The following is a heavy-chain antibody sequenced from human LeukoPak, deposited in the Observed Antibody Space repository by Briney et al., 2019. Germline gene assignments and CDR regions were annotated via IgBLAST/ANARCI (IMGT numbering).Heavy chain of an antibody. D-gene: IGHD3-10*01. J-gene: IGHJ4*02. Sequence: SETLSLTCTVSGGSISSSSYYWGWIRQPPGKGLEWIGSIYYSGSTYYNPSLKSRVTISVGTSKNQFSLELSSVTAADTAVYYCARDTYGSGSYQRYWGQGTLVTVSS. CDR2: IYYSGST. CDR1: GGSISSSSYY. CDR3: ARDTYGSGSYQRY. V-gene: IGHV4-39*01.